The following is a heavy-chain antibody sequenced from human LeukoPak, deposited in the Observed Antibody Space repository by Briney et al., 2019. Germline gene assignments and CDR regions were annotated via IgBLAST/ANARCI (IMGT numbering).Heavy chain of an antibody. V-gene: IGHV4-34*01. D-gene: IGHD4-23*01. CDR2: INHSGST. J-gene: IGHJ4*02. CDR1: GGSISSYY. Sequence: PSETLSLTCTVSGGSISSYYWSWIRQPPGKGLEWIGEINHSGSTNYNPSLKSRVTISVDTSKNQFSLKLSSVTAADTAVYYCARDRYGGEDYWGQGTLVTVSS. CDR3: ARDRYGGEDY.